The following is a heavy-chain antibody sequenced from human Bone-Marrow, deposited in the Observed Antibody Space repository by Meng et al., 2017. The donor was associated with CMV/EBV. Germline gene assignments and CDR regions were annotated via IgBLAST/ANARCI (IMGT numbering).Heavy chain of an antibody. CDR2: IYPGDSDT. V-gene: IGHV5-51*01. J-gene: IGHJ4*02. CDR3: ARINRYSGYDLGAD. D-gene: IGHD5-12*01. CDR1: GYSFTSYW. Sequence: KVSCKGSGYSFTSYWIGWVRQMPGKGLEWMGIIYPGDSDTRYSPSFQGQVTISADKSISTAYLQWSSLKASDTAMYYCARINRYSGYDLGADWGPGTLVTGYS.